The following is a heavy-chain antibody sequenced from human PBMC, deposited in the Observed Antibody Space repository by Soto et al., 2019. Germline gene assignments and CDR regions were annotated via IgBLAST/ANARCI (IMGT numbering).Heavy chain of an antibody. D-gene: IGHD6-13*01. J-gene: IGHJ4*02. Sequence: QVQLQESGPGLVKPSQTLSLSCTAAGGSIRSGGYYWTWIRQHPGKGLEWIGYPYYRGYTNYNPSLKGRVTIAVDASKNQFSVKLSSVTAADTAVYYCARVLSTAAVDYWGQGTLVTVSS. CDR1: GGSIRSGGYY. V-gene: IGHV4-31*03. CDR3: ARVLSTAAVDY. CDR2: PYYRGYT.